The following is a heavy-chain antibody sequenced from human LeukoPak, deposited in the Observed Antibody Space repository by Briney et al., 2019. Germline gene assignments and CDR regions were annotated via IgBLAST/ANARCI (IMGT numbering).Heavy chain of an antibody. Sequence: ASVKVSCKASGYTFTSYGISWVRQAPGQGLEWMGWISAYNGNTNYAQKLQGRVTMTTDTSTSTAYMELRSLRSEDTAVYYCATGVSTIFHFDYWGQGTPVTVSS. V-gene: IGHV1-18*01. J-gene: IGHJ4*02. CDR3: ATGVSTIFHFDY. CDR2: ISAYNGNT. CDR1: GYTFTSYG. D-gene: IGHD3-3*01.